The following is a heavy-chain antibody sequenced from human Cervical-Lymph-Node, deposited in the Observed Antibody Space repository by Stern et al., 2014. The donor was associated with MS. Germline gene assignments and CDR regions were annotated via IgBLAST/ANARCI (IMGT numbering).Heavy chain of an antibody. CDR2: ISRGGTSV. Sequence: VQLLESGGGLVKAGGSLRLSCAASGFTFSDYYMSWIRQAPGKGLEWVSYISRGGTSVYYAESVEGRFTISRDNAKNSLFLQMNSLRAEDTAIYYCVRDLCKSRICYPFDYWGQGTPVTVSS. CDR1: GFTFSDYY. J-gene: IGHJ4*02. V-gene: IGHV3-11*01. D-gene: IGHD2-15*01. CDR3: VRDLCKSRICYPFDY.